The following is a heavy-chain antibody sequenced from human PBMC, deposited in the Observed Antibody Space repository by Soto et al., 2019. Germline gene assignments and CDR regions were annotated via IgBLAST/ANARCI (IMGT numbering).Heavy chain of an antibody. D-gene: IGHD3-10*01. CDR1: GFTFSSYA. V-gene: IGHV3-30-3*01. J-gene: IGHJ6*02. Sequence: AGGSLRLSCAASGFTFSSYATHWVRQAPGKGLEWVAVISYDGSNKYYADSVKGRFTISRDNSKNTLYLQMNSLRAEDTAVYYCAREPLDYYGSGRGMDVWGQGTTVTVSS. CDR3: AREPLDYYGSGRGMDV. CDR2: ISYDGSNK.